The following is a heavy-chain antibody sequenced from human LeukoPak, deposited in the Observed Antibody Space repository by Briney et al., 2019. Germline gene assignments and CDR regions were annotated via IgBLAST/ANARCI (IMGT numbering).Heavy chain of an antibody. CDR1: GGSVSSGSYY. D-gene: IGHD1-26*01. V-gene: IGHV4-30-2*01. CDR2: IYHSGST. J-gene: IGHJ6*02. CDR3: ARDLGRGSMDV. Sequence: PSQTLSLTCTVSGGSVSSGSYYWSWIRQPPGKGLEWIGYIYHSGSTYYSPSLKSRVTISVDTSKNQFSLKLSFVTAADTAVYYCARDLGRGSMDVWGLGTTVTVSS.